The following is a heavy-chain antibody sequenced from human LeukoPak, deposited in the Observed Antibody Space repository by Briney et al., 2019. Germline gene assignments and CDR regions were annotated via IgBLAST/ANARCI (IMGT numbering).Heavy chain of an antibody. D-gene: IGHD3-3*01. CDR2: IWYDGSNK. CDR3: ARDNLEGSYFDY. Sequence: PGGSLRLSCAASGFTFSSYGMHWVRQAPGKGLEWVAVIWYDGSNKYYADSVKSRFTISRDNSKNTLYLQMNSLRAEDTAVYYCARDNLEGSYFDYWGQGTLVTVSS. V-gene: IGHV3-33*08. CDR1: GFTFSSYG. J-gene: IGHJ4*02.